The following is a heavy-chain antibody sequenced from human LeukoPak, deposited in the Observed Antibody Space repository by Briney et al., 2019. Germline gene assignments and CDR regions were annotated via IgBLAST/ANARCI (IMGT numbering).Heavy chain of an antibody. CDR3: ARGADSSGYYSIFYFDY. CDR1: GGSISGYY. V-gene: IGHV4-4*07. CDR2: IYTSGST. Sequence: SETLSLTCTVSGGSISGYYWSWIRQPAGKGLEWIGRIYTSGSTNYNPSLKSRVTMSVDTSKNQFSLKLSSVTAADTAVYYCARGADSSGYYSIFYFDYWGQGTLVTVSS. D-gene: IGHD3-22*01. J-gene: IGHJ4*02.